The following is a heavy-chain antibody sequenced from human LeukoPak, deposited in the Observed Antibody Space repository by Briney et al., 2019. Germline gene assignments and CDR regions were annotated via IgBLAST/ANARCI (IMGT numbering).Heavy chain of an antibody. D-gene: IGHD1-14*01. CDR1: GFTVSSNY. Sequence: PGGSVRLSCAASGFTVSSNYMSWVRQAPGKGLEWVSVIYSGGSTYYADSVKGRFTISRDNSKNTLYLQMNSLRAEDTAVYYCARDLDGNFDYWGQGTLVTVSS. J-gene: IGHJ4*02. CDR3: ARDLDGNFDY. V-gene: IGHV3-66*01. CDR2: IYSGGST.